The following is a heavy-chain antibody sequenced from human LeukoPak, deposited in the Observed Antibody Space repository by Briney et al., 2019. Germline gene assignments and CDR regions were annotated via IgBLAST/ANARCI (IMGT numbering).Heavy chain of an antibody. CDR3: AKDIRWSFDY. J-gene: IGHJ4*02. V-gene: IGHV3-23*01. Sequence: GGSLRLSCAASGFTFSSYAMSWVRQAPGKGLEWVSVIGGSGDNIHYADSVKGRFTISRDNSKNTLYLQMNSLRAEDTATYYCAKDIRWSFDYWGQGTLVTVSS. CDR2: IGGSGDNI. CDR1: GFTFSSYA. D-gene: IGHD4-23*01.